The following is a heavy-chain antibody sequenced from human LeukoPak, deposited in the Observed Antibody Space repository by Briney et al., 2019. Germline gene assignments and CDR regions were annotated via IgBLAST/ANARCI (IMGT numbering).Heavy chain of an antibody. CDR2: IYTSGST. V-gene: IGHV4-61*02. J-gene: IGHJ3*02. CDR3: ARGEYYYDSSGYYSNKLSAFDI. D-gene: IGHD3-22*01. CDR1: GGSISSGSYY. Sequence: SETLSLTCTVSGGSISSGSYYWSWIRQPAGKGLEWIGRIYTSGSTNYNPSLKSRVSMSVDTSKNQFSLKLSSVTAADTAVYYCARGEYYYDSSGYYSNKLSAFDIWGQGTMVTVSS.